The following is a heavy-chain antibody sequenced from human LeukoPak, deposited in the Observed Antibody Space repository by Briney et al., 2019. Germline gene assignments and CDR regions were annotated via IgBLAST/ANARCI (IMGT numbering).Heavy chain of an antibody. V-gene: IGHV4-61*02. CDR2: IYTSGST. J-gene: IGHJ4*02. D-gene: IGHD5-12*01. Sequence: SQTLSPTRTVYGGSLSSVSYYWGWIRHPAGKGLEWFGRIYTSGSTNYNPSLKTPVTISVHTSKNQFSLELSSLTAADTAVYYCARDVWSPQRRGYDWYYFDYWGQGTLVTVSS. CDR3: ARDVWSPQRRGYDWYYFDY. CDR1: GGSLSSVSYY.